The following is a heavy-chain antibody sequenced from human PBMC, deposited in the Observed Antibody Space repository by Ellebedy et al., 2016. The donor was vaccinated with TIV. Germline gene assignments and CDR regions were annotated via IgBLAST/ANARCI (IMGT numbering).Heavy chain of an antibody. J-gene: IGHJ4*02. CDR3: ARSVMKVVTAAPLGY. CDR2: LNVASTDT. CDR1: GYTFTSYY. D-gene: IGHD3-22*01. V-gene: IGHV1-2*02. Sequence: AASVKVSCKASGYTFTSYYMHWVRQAPGQGLEWMGWLNVASTDTNYAQRFRDRVTMTRDTSISTAYMDLSRLTSDDTAVYYCARSVMKVVTAAPLGYWGQGTLVTVSS.